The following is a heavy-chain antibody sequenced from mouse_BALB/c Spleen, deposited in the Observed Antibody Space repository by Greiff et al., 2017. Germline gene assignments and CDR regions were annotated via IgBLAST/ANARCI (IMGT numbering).Heavy chain of an antibody. J-gene: IGHJ3*01. Sequence: EVQLQQSGPELVKPGASVKMSCKASGYTFTSYVMHWVKQKPGQGLEWIGYINPYNDGTKYNEKFKGKATLTSDKSSSTAYMELSRLTSEDSAVYCCARGGDYDPFAYWGQGTLVTVAA. CDR2: INPYNDGT. CDR1: GYTFTSYV. CDR3: ARGGDYDPFAY. V-gene: IGHV1-14*01. D-gene: IGHD2-4*01.